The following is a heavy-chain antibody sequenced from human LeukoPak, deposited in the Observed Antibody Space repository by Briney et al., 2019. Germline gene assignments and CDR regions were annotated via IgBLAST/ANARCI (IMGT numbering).Heavy chain of an antibody. V-gene: IGHV4-61*02. D-gene: IGHD1-1*01. CDR3: ARGLEEYYYYYMDV. J-gene: IGHJ6*03. CDR1: GGSISSGSYY. CDR2: IYTSGST. Sequence: SETLSLTCTVSGGSISSGSYYWSWIRQPAGKGLEWIGRIYTSGSTNYNPSLKSRVTISVDTSKNQFSLKLSSVTAADTAVYYCARGLEEYYYYYMDVWGKGTTVTVSS.